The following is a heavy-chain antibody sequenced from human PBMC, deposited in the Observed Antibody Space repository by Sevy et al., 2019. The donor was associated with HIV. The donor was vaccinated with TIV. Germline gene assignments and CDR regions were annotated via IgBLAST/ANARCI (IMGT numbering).Heavy chain of an antibody. Sequence: ASMKVSCKVSGYTLTELSMHWVRQAPGKGLEWMGGFDPEDGETIYAQKFQGRVTMTEDTSTDTAYMELSSLRSEDTAVYYCATDRYYYDSSGFHFSFDYWGQGTLVTVSS. D-gene: IGHD3-22*01. CDR3: ATDRYYYDSSGFHFSFDY. V-gene: IGHV1-24*01. CDR1: GYTLTELS. CDR2: FDPEDGET. J-gene: IGHJ4*02.